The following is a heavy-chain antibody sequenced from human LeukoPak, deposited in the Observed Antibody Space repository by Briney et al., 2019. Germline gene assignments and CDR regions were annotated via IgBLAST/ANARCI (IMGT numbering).Heavy chain of an antibody. CDR2: IRQDGSAK. CDR3: ARIGAGSSRDY. V-gene: IGHV3-7*04. J-gene: IGHJ4*02. D-gene: IGHD6-13*01. Sequence: GGSLRLSCAASGFTFSSFWMTWVRQAPGKGLEWVANIRQDGSAKYYVDSVKGRFTISRDNAKNSLYLQMNSLRAEDTAVYYCARIGAGSSRDYWGQGTLVTVSS. CDR1: GFTFSSFW.